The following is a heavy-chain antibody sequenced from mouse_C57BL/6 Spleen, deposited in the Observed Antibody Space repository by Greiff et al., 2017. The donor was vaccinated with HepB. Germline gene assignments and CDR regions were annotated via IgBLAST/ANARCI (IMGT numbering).Heavy chain of an antibody. CDR1: GFTFSDYG. CDR3: AREGPFPGYYFDY. V-gene: IGHV5-17*01. J-gene: IGHJ2*01. Sequence: EVMLVESGGGLVKPGGSLKLSCAASGFTFSDYGMHWVRQAPEKGLEWVAYISSGSSTIYYADTVKGRFTISRDNAKNTLFLQMTSLRSEDTAMYYCAREGPFPGYYFDYWGQGTTLTVSS. CDR2: ISSGSSTI.